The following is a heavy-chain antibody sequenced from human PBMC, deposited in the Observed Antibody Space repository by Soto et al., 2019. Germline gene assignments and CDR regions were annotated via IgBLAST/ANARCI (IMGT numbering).Heavy chain of an antibody. V-gene: IGHV1-2*04. CDR1: GYTFTGQY. Sequence: GASVKVSCKASGYTFTGQYIHWVRQAPGQGLEWMGWINPNSGGTNYAQKFQGWVTITRDTSISTAYMELSRLRSDDTAVYYCARGYCSSTSCHFDYWGQGTLVTVSS. CDR3: ARGYCSSTSCHFDY. CDR2: INPNSGGT. J-gene: IGHJ4*02. D-gene: IGHD2-2*01.